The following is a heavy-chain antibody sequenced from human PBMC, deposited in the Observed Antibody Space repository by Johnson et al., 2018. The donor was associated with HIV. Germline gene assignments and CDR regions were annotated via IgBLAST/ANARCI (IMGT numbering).Heavy chain of an antibody. CDR3: ARDHIRGYDSPNDAFDI. CDR2: INSDGSST. CDR1: GFTLDDYA. D-gene: IGHD3-22*01. V-gene: IGHV3-20*04. Sequence: VQLVESGGGVVRPGGSLRLSCAASGFTLDDYAMHWVRQAPGKGLVWVSRINSDGSSTSYADSMKGQFTISRDNAKNSLYLQMNSLKAEDTAVYYCARDHIRGYDSPNDAFDIWGQGTMVTVSS. J-gene: IGHJ3*02.